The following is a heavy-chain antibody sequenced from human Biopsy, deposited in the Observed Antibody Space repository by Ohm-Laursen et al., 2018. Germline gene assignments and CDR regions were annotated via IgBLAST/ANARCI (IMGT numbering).Heavy chain of an antibody. CDR3: ARLGSGDYFPTFFDF. J-gene: IGHJ4*02. D-gene: IGHD5-12*01. V-gene: IGHV4-31*03. CDR1: GVSINGGRYY. CDR2: IFYSANT. Sequence: PLSLTCTVSGVSINGGRYYWNWIRHHPGKGLEWIGNIFYSANTYYNPSLKSRVTISVDTSKNQFSLKLSSVTAADTAVYYCARLGSGDYFPTFFDFWGQGALVTVSS.